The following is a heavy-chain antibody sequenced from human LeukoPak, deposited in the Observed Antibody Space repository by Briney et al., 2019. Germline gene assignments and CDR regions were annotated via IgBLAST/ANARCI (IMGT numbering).Heavy chain of an antibody. CDR3: ARQYGGNGFDY. Sequence: PSETLSLTCTVPGGSISSHYWSWIRQPPGKGLEWIGYIYYSGSTNYNPSLKSRVTISVDTSKNQFSLKLSSVTAADTAVYYCARQYGGNGFDYWGQGTLVTVSS. CDR1: GGSISSHY. J-gene: IGHJ4*02. V-gene: IGHV4-59*11. D-gene: IGHD4-23*01. CDR2: IYYSGST.